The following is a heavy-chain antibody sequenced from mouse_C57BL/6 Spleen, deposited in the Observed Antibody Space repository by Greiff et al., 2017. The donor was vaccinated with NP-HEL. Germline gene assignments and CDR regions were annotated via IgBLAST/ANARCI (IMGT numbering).Heavy chain of an antibody. D-gene: IGHD2-3*01. V-gene: IGHV1-81*01. CDR2: IYPRSGNT. CDR3: ARSRLSYDGYYGGAMDY. Sequence: VQLQQSGAELARPGASVKLSCKASGYTFTSYGISWVKQRTGQGLEWIGEIYPRSGNTHYNEKFKGEATLTAAKYSSTAYMGLRSLTSEDSAVYFCARSRLSYDGYYGGAMDYWGQGTSVTVSS. J-gene: IGHJ4*01. CDR1: GYTFTSYG.